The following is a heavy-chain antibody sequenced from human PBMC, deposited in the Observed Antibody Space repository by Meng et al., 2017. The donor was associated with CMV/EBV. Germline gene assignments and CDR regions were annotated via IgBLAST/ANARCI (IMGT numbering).Heavy chain of an antibody. J-gene: IGHJ4*02. CDR1: GYTFTHHG. Sequence: VQRVQSGAEARKPGASVTVSCKASGYTFTHHGISWVRQAPGQGLEWMGWISGYNDNTKYARHLQGRVTMTTDTSTNTAYMELRSLRSDDTAIYYCARDTMMIMSFDHWGPGTLVTVSS. D-gene: IGHD3-22*01. CDR3: ARDTMMIMSFDH. CDR2: ISGYNDNT. V-gene: IGHV1-18*01.